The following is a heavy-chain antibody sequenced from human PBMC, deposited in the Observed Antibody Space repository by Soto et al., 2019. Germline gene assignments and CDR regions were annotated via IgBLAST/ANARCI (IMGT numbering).Heavy chain of an antibody. D-gene: IGHD1-26*01. CDR1: GFTFSTYA. Sequence: GVLRLSCTASGFTFSTYAMSWVRQAPGEGLEWVSSISEDGIYTDYADSVKGRFTISRDNSKNTLYVQMTSLRAEDTAVYYCAKETSPNTYYTFDFWGQGTMVTVSS. J-gene: IGHJ3*01. V-gene: IGHV3-23*01. CDR3: AKETSPNTYYTFDF. CDR2: ISEDGIYT.